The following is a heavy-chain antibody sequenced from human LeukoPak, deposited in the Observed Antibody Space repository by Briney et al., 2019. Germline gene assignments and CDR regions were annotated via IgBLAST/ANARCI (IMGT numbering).Heavy chain of an antibody. CDR1: GRSISSSSYY. CDR3: ARLLVAEIDY. D-gene: IGHD2-15*01. Sequence: PSETLSLTCSVWGRSISSSSYYWGGIPQPPGKGLEWTESIYYSGSPYYNLSLKRRVTISVDTSKNQFSLKLRSVTAADTAVYYCARLLVAEIDYWGQGTLVTVSS. V-gene: IGHV4-39*01. J-gene: IGHJ4*02. CDR2: IYYSGSP.